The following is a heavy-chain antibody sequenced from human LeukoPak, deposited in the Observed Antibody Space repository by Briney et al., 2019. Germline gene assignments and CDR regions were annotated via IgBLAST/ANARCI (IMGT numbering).Heavy chain of an antibody. J-gene: IGHJ6*03. Sequence: GGSLRLSCAASGFTFSSYDMSWVRQAPGKGLEWVSGISGGGGSTYYADSVKGRFTISRDNAKNALYLQMNSLRAEDTALYYCTRDQFWATETPGSYFMDVWGKGTTVTVSS. CDR3: TRDQFWATETPGSYFMDV. CDR2: ISGGGGST. V-gene: IGHV3-23*01. CDR1: GFTFSSYD. D-gene: IGHD4-17*01.